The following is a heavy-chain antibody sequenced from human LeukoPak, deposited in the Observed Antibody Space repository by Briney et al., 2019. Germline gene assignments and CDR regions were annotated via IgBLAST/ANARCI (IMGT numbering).Heavy chain of an antibody. J-gene: IGHJ3*02. V-gene: IGHV4-39*01. CDR2: IYYSGST. Sequence: SETLSLTCTVSGGSISSSPYYWGWIRQPPGKGLEWIGSIYYSGSTYCNPSLESRVTISVDTSKNQFSLKLSSVTAADTAVYYCARHGPRRGESPPKGAFDIWGQGTMVTVSS. CDR1: GGSISSSPYY. CDR3: ARHGPRRGESPPKGAFDI. D-gene: IGHD2-21*01.